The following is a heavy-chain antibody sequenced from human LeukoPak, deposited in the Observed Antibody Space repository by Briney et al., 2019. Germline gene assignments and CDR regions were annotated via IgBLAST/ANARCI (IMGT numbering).Heavy chain of an antibody. J-gene: IGHJ4*02. CDR2: IGSSNTI. D-gene: IGHD3-10*01. CDR1: GFTFSDYY. V-gene: IGHV3-11*04. Sequence: PGGSLRLSCAASGFTFSDYYMSWIRQAPGKGLEWLSYIGSSNTIYSADSVKGRFTISRDNAKNSLYLQMNSLRADDTAMYYCARAMVRGVIPVWGQGTLVIVSS. CDR3: ARAMVRGVIPV.